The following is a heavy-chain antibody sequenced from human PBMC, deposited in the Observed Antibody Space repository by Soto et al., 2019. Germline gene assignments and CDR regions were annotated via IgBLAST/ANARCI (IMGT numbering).Heavy chain of an antibody. CDR1: GGSFSGYY. CDR3: AYATSSYYPSN. J-gene: IGHJ1*01. CDR2: INHSRST. V-gene: IGHV4-34*02. Sequence: QVQLQQWGAGLLKPSETLSLTCAVYGGSFSGYYWSWIRQPPGKGLEWIGEINHSRSTNYNPSLTRRVTISVDTSQNQFSLKLSSVTAAETAAYSCAYATSSYYPSNSGQGTLVTVSS. D-gene: IGHD3-22*01.